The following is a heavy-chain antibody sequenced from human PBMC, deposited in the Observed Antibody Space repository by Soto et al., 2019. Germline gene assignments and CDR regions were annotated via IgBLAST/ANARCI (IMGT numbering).Heavy chain of an antibody. CDR1: GYSFAGYW. V-gene: IGHV5-10-1*01. D-gene: IGHD3-22*01. Sequence: GESLTISCKGSGYSFAGYWITWVRQKPGKGLEWMGRIDPSDSQTYYSPSFRGHVTISATKSITTVFLQWSSLRASDTAMYYCARQIYDSDTGPNFQYYYDSWGQGTSGTVSS. J-gene: IGHJ4*02. CDR2: IDPSDSQT. CDR3: ARQIYDSDTGPNFQYYYDS.